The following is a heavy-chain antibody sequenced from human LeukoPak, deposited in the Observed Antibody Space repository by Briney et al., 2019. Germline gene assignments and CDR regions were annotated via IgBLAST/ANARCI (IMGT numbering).Heavy chain of an antibody. J-gene: IGHJ3*02. CDR2: VNSDGSGT. V-gene: IGHV3-74*01. CDR3: ARGGTLHGFDI. D-gene: IGHD3-16*01. CDR1: GFTFSSYW. Sequence: GGSLRLSCVASGFTFSSYWMHWVRQAPGTGLVWVSRVNSDGSGTIYLDSVKGRFTISRDNAKNTLYLQMNSLRADDTAVYYCARGGTLHGFDIWGQGTMATVSS.